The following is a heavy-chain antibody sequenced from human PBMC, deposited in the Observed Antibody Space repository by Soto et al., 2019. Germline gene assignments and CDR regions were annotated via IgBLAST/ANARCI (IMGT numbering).Heavy chain of an antibody. Sequence: TVAYGNVINRGYYRSRKKKNPGRGLGWIGYIYYSGSTNYNPSLKSRVTISVDTSKNQFSLKLSSVTAADTAVYYCAIFYSGYGRGYYYYYGMGVCGQRTS. CDR2: IYYSGST. CDR3: AIFYSGYGRGYYYYYGMGV. CDR1: YGNVINRGYY. D-gene: IGHD5-12*01. V-gene: IGHV4-61*08. J-gene: IGHJ6*02.